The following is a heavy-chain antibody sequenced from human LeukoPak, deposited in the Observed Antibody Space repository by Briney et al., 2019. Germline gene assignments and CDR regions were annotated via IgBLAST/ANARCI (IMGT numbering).Heavy chain of an antibody. Sequence: GGSLRLSCAASGFTFNNYWLHWVRQAPGTGLVWVSRINSDGSSTIYADSVKGRFTISRDNAKNTVYLQMSSLRAEETAVYYCVKVGKWEPSGPFDYWGQGTLVTVSS. J-gene: IGHJ4*02. CDR3: VKVGKWEPSGPFDY. CDR2: INSDGSST. D-gene: IGHD1-26*01. CDR1: GFTFNNYW. V-gene: IGHV3-74*01.